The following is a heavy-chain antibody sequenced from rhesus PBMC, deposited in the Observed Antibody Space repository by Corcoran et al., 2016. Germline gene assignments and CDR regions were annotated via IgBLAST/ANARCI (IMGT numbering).Heavy chain of an antibody. J-gene: IGHJ4*01. CDR3: ARIYSSGPDY. V-gene: IGHV4S10*01. CDR1: GGSISDSYR. Sequence: QVQLQESGPGVVKPSETLSLTCAVSGGSISDSYRWSWIRQPPGKGLDWIGYIYGSSTSTKYNPSLQGRGTISKDTSKNQFSLKLSSVTAADTAVYYCARIYSSGPDYWGQGVLVTVSS. D-gene: IGHD6-31*01. CDR2: IYGSSTST.